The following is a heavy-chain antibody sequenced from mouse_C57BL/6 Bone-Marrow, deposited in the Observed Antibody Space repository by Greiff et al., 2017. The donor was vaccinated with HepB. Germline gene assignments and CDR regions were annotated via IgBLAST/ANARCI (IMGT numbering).Heavy chain of an antibody. V-gene: IGHV1-64*01. D-gene: IGHD1-1*01. J-gene: IGHJ1*03. CDR2: IHPNSGST. CDR1: GYTFTSYW. Sequence: VQLQQPGAELVKPGASVKLSCKASGYTFTSYWMHWVKQRPGQGLEWIGMIHPNSGSTNYNEKFKSKATLTVDKSSSTAYMQLSSLTSEDSAVYYCAPITTVVADYWYFDVWGTGTTVTVSS. CDR3: APITTVVADYWYFDV.